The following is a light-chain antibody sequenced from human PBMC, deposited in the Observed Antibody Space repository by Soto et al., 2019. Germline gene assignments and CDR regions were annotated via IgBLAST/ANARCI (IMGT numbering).Light chain of an antibody. CDR1: QSISTY. V-gene: IGKV1-39*01. J-gene: IGKJ4*01. Sequence: DIQITQSPSSLSASVGDRVTITCRASQSISTYLHWYQQKPGKAPNLLIYAASTLPSGVPSRFSGSGSGTDFTLTISSLQPEDFATYFCQHGYSTPLTFGGGTKVDIK. CDR3: QHGYSTPLT. CDR2: AAS.